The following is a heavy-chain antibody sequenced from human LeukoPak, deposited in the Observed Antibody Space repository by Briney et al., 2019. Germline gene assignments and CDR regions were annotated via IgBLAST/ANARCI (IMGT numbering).Heavy chain of an antibody. CDR2: IWHDGSHT. J-gene: IGHJ4*02. CDR1: GFTFSNYG. Sequence: GGSLRLSCAASGFTFSNYGFHWVSQTPGKGLEWVAVIWHDGSHTYYSDSVKGRFTISRDNAKNTVYLQMDSLRVEDTAIYYCAKDNDAYGDSYFDSWGQGTLVTVSA. V-gene: IGHV3-33*06. CDR3: AKDNDAYGDSYFDS. D-gene: IGHD4-17*01.